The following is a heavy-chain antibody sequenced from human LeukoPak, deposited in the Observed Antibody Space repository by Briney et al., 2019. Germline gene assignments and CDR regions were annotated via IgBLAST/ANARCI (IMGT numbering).Heavy chain of an antibody. CDR3: ARAHSSSWYVVVY. V-gene: IGHV3-30*04. CDR1: GFTFSTYA. J-gene: IGHJ4*02. CDR2: ISYDVRNE. D-gene: IGHD6-13*01. Sequence: PGGSLRLSCAASGFTFSTYAMHWVRQAPGKGLEWVAFISYDVRNEYYVDSVKGRFTISRDNSKNTLYLQMNSLRAEDTAVYYCARAHSSSWYVVVYWGQGALVTVSS.